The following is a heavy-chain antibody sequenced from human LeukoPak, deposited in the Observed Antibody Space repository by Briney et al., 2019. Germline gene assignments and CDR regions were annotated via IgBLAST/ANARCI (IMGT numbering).Heavy chain of an antibody. V-gene: IGHV3-23*01. J-gene: IGHJ1*01. Sequence: GGSLRLSCAASGFTFTDYAMSWVRQAPEKGLEWVSTISHNGGGTYYAESVKGRFTISRDNSKNTVYLQMNSLRAEDTAVYYCARALTRYCSGGSCYLIGHWGQGTLVTVSS. CDR1: GFTFTDYA. CDR2: ISHNGGGT. D-gene: IGHD2-15*01. CDR3: ARALTRYCSGGSCYLIGH.